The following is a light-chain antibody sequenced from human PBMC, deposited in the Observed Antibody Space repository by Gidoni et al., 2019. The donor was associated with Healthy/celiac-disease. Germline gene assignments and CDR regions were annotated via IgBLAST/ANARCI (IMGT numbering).Light chain of an antibody. J-gene: IGKJ1*01. CDR2: AAS. CDR1: QDISNY. V-gene: IGKV1-33*01. CDR3: QQYDNLPRT. Sequence: DIQMTQSPSSLSASVGERVTITCQASQDISNYLNWYQQKPGKAPKLLFYAASNLETGVPSRFSGSGSGTDFTFTISSLQPEDIATYYCQQYDNLPRTFGQGTKVEIK.